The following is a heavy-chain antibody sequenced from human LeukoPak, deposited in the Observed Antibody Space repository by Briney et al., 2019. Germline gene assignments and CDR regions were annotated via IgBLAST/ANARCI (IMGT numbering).Heavy chain of an antibody. D-gene: IGHD1-26*01. CDR1: GGSISSSSYY. J-gene: IGHJ4*02. V-gene: IGHV4-39*01. Sequence: KPSETLSLTCTVSGGSISSSSYYWGWIRQPQGKGLKWIGSIYYSGSPYYNPALKSRITISVDTSKNQFSLKLSSVTAADTAVYYSARQIYSGSYPGNYFDYWGQGTLVTVSS. CDR2: IYYSGSP. CDR3: ARQIYSGSYPGNYFDY.